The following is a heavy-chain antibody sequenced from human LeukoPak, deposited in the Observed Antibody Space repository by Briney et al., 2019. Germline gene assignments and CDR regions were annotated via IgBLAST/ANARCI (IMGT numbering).Heavy chain of an antibody. CDR1: GGSFSGYY. CDR3: ARQYYYYYYMDV. V-gene: IGHV4-34*01. CDR2: INHSGST. Sequence: SDTLSLTCAVYGGSFSGYYWSWMRQPPGKGLEWIGEINHSGSTNYNPSLKSRVTISVDTSKNQFSLKLSSVTAADTAVYYCARQYYYYYYMDVWGKGTTVTVSS. J-gene: IGHJ6*03.